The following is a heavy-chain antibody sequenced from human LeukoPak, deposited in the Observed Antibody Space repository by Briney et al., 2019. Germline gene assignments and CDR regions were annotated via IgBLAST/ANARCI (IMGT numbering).Heavy chain of an antibody. J-gene: IGHJ4*02. CDR2: ISSSSSYI. CDR3: AKSEGRMMVRGVILRATCFDY. Sequence: GGSLRLSCAASGSTFSSYSMNWVRQAPGKGLEWVSSISSSSSYIYYADSVKGRFTISRDNSKNTLYLQMNSLRAEDTAVYYCAKSEGRMMVRGVILRATCFDYWGQGTLVTVSS. CDR1: GSTFSSYS. V-gene: IGHV3-21*01. D-gene: IGHD3-10*01.